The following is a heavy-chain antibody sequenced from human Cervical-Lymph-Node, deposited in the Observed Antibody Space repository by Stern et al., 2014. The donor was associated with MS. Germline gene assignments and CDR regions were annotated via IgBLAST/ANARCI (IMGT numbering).Heavy chain of an antibody. CDR1: GYTFTGSF. Sequence: VQLLESGAEVKKPGASVKLSCNTSGYTFTGSFMYWVRQAPGQGLEWMGRINPKSGATDYAEKFEGRLTLTRDTSISTAYMEVTRLTSDDTAVYYCARGPKFGALDFWGQGTLVTISA. J-gene: IGHJ3*01. CDR3: ARGPKFGALDF. D-gene: IGHD3-3*01. V-gene: IGHV1-2*06. CDR2: INPKSGAT.